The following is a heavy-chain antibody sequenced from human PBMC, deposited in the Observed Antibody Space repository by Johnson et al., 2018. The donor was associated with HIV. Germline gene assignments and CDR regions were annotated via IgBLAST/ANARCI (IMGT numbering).Heavy chain of an antibody. CDR2: IWYDETNK. Sequence: QVQLVESGGGLVQPGRSLRLSCATSGFTFSKYGMHWVRQAPGKGLEWVAVIWYDETNKYYADSVKGRLTISRDNSKNTVYLLMNSRRGEDTAVYYCARILLGYCRAWGQGTMVTVSS. D-gene: IGHD2-15*01. J-gene: IGHJ3*01. CDR1: GFTFSKYG. CDR3: ARILLGYCRA. V-gene: IGHV3-33*01.